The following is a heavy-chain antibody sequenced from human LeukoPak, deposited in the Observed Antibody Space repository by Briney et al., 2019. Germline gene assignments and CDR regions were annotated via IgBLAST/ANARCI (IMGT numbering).Heavy chain of an antibody. V-gene: IGHV3-74*01. CDR3: ARGNHYAFDI. Sequence: GGSLRLSCAASGFTFRSYWIHWVRQAPGKGPVWVSRIDPDGSSTNYADSVKVRFTISRDNAKNTLSLQLNSLRAEDTAVYYCARGNHYAFDIWGQGTVVTVSS. D-gene: IGHD3-10*01. J-gene: IGHJ3*02. CDR1: GFTFRSYW. CDR2: IDPDGSST.